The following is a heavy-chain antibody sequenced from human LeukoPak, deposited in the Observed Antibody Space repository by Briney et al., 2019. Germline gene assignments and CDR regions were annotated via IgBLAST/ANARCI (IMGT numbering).Heavy chain of an antibody. V-gene: IGHV3-23*01. D-gene: IGHD3-10*01. J-gene: IGHJ4*02. CDR1: GYTFSNDA. CDR3: ATSRAF. Sequence: GGSLRLSCAASGYTFSNDAVSWVRQAPGKELDWVSSISSSGSKRDYADSVKGRFSISRDNSRNTLYLQMNSLRADDTAIYYCATSRAFWGQGTLVSVSS. CDR2: ISSSGSKR.